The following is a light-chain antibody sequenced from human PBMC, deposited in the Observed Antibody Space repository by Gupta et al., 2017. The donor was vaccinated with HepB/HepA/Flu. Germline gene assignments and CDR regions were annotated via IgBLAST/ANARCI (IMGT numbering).Light chain of an antibody. CDR2: RNN. CDR1: SSNIGSNS. Sequence: SVLTQPPSASGPPGQRVAISCSGSSSNIGSNSVYWYQQLPGTAPKLLIYRNNQLPSGVPDRFSGSKSGTSASLAISGLRSEDEADFYCAAWDDSLSGVVFGGGTKLTVL. CDR3: AAWDDSLSGVV. J-gene: IGLJ2*01. V-gene: IGLV1-47*01.